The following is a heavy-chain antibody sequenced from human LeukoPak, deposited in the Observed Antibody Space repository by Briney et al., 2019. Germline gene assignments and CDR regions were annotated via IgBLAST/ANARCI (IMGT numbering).Heavy chain of an antibody. CDR1: GFTFSSYS. D-gene: IGHD4-11*01. CDR3: ARDSNAYGYYYMDV. Sequence: GGSLRLSCAASGFTFSSYSMNWVRQAPGKGLEWVSYISGSGTTIYYADSVKGRLTISRDNAENSLYLQMNSLRAEDTAVYYCARDSNAYGYYYMDVWGKGTTVTVSS. J-gene: IGHJ6*03. V-gene: IGHV3-48*01. CDR2: ISGSGTTI.